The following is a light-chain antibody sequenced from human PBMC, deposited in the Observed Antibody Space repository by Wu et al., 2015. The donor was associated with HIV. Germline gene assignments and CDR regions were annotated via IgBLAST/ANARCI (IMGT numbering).Light chain of an antibody. CDR3: QQYNNWPRT. V-gene: IGKV3-15*01. Sequence: EAVMTQSPATLSVSPGERATLSCRASQSVSSNFAWYQQRPGQAPRLLIYSASTRATGIPARFSGSGSGTEFTLTISNMQSEDFAVYYCQQYNNWPRTFGQGTKVEIK. CDR2: SAS. CDR1: QSVSSN. J-gene: IGKJ1*01.